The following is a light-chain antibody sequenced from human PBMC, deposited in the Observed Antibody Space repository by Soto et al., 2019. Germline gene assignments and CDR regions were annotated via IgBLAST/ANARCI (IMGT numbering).Light chain of an antibody. V-gene: IGKV3-20*01. CDR3: QQYDSSPYT. CDR1: QSVSSTN. CDR2: AAS. J-gene: IGKJ2*01. Sequence: EIVLTQSPGTLSLSPGERATLSCRASQSVSSTNFAWYQQKPGQAPRLLIYAASSRETGIPDTFSGSGSGTDFTLTNSRLEPEDFAEYYCQQYDSSPYTFGQGTKLEI.